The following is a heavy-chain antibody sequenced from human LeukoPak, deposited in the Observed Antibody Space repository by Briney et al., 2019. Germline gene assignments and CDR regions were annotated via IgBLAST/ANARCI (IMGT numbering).Heavy chain of an antibody. CDR3: ARDNHYDILTGPLPLDY. CDR1: GGTFSSYA. D-gene: IGHD3-9*01. J-gene: IGHJ4*02. CDR2: IIPIFGTA. Sequence: ASVKVSCKASGGTFSSYAISWVRQAPGQGLEWKGGIIPIFGTANYAQKFQGRVTITADESTSTAYMELSSLRSEDTAVYYCARDNHYDILTGPLPLDYWGQGTLVTVSA. V-gene: IGHV1-69*13.